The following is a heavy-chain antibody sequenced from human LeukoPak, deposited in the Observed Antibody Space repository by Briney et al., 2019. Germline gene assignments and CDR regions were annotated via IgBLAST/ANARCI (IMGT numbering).Heavy chain of an antibody. CDR3: ARGKWEPLDY. D-gene: IGHD1-26*01. CDR2: ISSSGRTK. J-gene: IGHJ4*02. CDR1: GFTFSIYE. V-gene: IGHV3-48*03. Sequence: GGSLRLSCAASGFTFSIYEMNWVRQAPGKGLEWVSYISSSGRTKYYADSVKGRFTISRDNAKNSLYLQMNSLRAEDTAVYYCARGKWEPLDYWGQGTLVTVSS.